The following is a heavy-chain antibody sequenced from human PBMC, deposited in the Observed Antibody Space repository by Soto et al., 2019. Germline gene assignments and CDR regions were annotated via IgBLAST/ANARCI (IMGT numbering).Heavy chain of an antibody. CDR1: GFTFSSYA. V-gene: IGHV3-23*01. J-gene: IGHJ4*02. Sequence: EVQLLESGGGLLQPGGSLRLSCAASGFTFSSYAMSWFRQAPGKGLEWVSAISGSGGSTYYADSVKGRFTISRDNSKNTLYLQMNSLRAEDTAVYYCAKDTREYPMYYFDYWGQGTLVTVSS. CDR3: AKDTREYPMYYFDY. CDR2: ISGSGGST. D-gene: IGHD3-10*02.